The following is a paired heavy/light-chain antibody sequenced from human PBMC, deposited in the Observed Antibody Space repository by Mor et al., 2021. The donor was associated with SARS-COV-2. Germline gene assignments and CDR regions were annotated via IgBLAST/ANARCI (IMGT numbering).Heavy chain of an antibody. Sequence: QVQLQESGPGLVKPSGTLSLTCAVSGGSISSSNWWSWVRQPPGKGLEWIGEIYHSGSTNYNPSLKSRVTISVDKSKNQFSLKLSSVTAADTAVYYCARGRRAARHYYYYYGMDVWGQGTTVTVSS. CDR2: IYHSGST. J-gene: IGHJ6*02. CDR1: GGSISSSNW. V-gene: IGHV4-4*02. CDR3: ARGRRAARHYYYYYGMDV. D-gene: IGHD6-6*01.
Light chain of an antibody. CDR1: QSIRNS. CDR3: QETYSTPWT. V-gene: IGKV1-39*01. J-gene: IGKJ1*01. Sequence: DIRMTQSPSSLSASVGDRVTITCRASQSIRNSLTWYQQKPGKAPKLLIYEASSMQSGVPSRFSGSGSGTDFTLTISSLQPEDFATYYCQETYSTPWTFGQGTKVEIK. CDR2: EAS.